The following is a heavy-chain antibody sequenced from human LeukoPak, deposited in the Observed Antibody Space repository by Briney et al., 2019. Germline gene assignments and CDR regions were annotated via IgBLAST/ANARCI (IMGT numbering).Heavy chain of an antibody. V-gene: IGHV3-74*01. CDR3: ARDSRDCRGGSCYPDY. D-gene: IGHD2-15*01. J-gene: IGHJ4*02. Sequence: GGSLRLSCAASGFTFSSYWMHWVRQVPGKGLVWVSCINSEGSSTNYADSVKGRFTISRDNAKNTLFLQMNSLRAEDRAVYYRARDSRDCRGGSCYPDYWGQGTLVTVSS. CDR1: GFTFSSYW. CDR2: INSEGSST.